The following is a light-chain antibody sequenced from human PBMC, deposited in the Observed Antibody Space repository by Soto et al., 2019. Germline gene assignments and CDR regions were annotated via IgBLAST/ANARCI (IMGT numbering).Light chain of an antibody. J-gene: IGKJ2*01. V-gene: IGKV3-15*01. CDR3: QHYNNWPPYT. Sequence: EIVMTQSPATLSVYPGDWATLSCRASQSISSNLAWYQQKPGQGPRLLIYGASTRATGIPARFSGSGSGTEFTLTISSLQSEDFAVYYCQHYNNWPPYTFGQGTKVDIK. CDR2: GAS. CDR1: QSISSN.